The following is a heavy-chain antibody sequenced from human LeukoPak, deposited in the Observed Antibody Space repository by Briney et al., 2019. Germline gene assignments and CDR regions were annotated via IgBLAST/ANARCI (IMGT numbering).Heavy chain of an antibody. V-gene: IGHV1-2*02. CDR1: GYTFTGYY. Sequence: WASVKVSCKASGYTFTGYYMHWVRQAPGQGLEWMGWINPNSGGTNYAQKFQGRVTMTRDTSISTAYMELSRLRADDTAVYYCARPHEGYSYADWGQGTLVTVSS. D-gene: IGHD5-18*01. CDR3: ARPHEGYSYAD. J-gene: IGHJ4*02. CDR2: INPNSGGT.